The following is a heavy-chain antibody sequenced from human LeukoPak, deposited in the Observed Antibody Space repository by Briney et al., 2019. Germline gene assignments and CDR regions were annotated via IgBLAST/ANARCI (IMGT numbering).Heavy chain of an antibody. CDR3: ARRGYSYGYDFDY. D-gene: IGHD5-18*01. V-gene: IGHV3-48*04. Sequence: GGSLRLSCAASGFTFSSYSMNWVRQAPGKGLEWVSYISSSGSTIYYADSVKGRFTISRDNAKNSLHLQMNSLRAEDTAVYYCARRGYSYGYDFDYWGQGTLVTVSS. CDR1: GFTFSSYS. J-gene: IGHJ4*02. CDR2: ISSSGSTI.